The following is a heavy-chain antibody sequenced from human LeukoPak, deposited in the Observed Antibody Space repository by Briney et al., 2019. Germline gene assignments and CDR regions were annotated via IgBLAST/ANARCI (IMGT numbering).Heavy chain of an antibody. J-gene: IGHJ4*02. CDR1: GGSISSSSYY. CDR3: ASRGIAVAGTRMWYRGMGTDY. V-gene: IGHV4-39*01. CDR2: IYYSGST. Sequence: SETLSLTCTVSGGSISSSSYYWGWIRQPPGKGLEWIGSIYYSGSTYYNPSLKSRVTISVDTSKNQFSLKLSSVTAADTAVYYRASRGIAVAGTRMWYRGMGTDYWGQGTLVTVSS. D-gene: IGHD6-19*01.